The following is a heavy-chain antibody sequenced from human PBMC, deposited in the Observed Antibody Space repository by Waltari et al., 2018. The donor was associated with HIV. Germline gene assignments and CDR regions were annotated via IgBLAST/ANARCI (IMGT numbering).Heavy chain of an antibody. CDR3: ARDLGNIAVAGTSNYGMDV. CDR2: INHSGST. Sequence: QVQLQQWGAGLLKPSETLSLTCAVYGGSFSGYYWSWIRQPPGKGLEWIGEINHSGSTNYNPSLKSRVTISVATSKNQFSLKLSSVTAADTAVYYCARDLGNIAVAGTSNYGMDVWGQGTTVTVSS. D-gene: IGHD6-19*01. CDR1: GGSFSGYY. J-gene: IGHJ6*02. V-gene: IGHV4-34*01.